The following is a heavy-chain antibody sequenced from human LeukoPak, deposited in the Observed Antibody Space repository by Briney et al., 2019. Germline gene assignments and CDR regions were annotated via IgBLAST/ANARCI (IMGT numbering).Heavy chain of an antibody. Sequence: GGSLRLSCAASGFTFDDYAMHWVRQAPGKGLEWVSGISYNSDTIAYADSVKGRFAISRDNAKNSLYLQMNSLRAEDTALYYCAKDYCGGDCYSGWYFDLWGRGTLVTVSS. CDR2: ISYNSDTI. CDR3: AKDYCGGDCYSGWYFDL. V-gene: IGHV3-9*01. J-gene: IGHJ2*01. D-gene: IGHD2-21*02. CDR1: GFTFDDYA.